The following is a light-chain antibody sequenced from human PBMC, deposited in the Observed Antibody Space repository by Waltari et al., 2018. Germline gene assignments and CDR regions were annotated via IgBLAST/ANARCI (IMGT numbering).Light chain of an antibody. J-gene: IGLJ3*02. CDR1: SGHTTNI. Sequence: QLVLTQSPSASASLGASVKLTCTLSSGHTTNIIAWLQQKPEKGPRYLMKVNSDGSHNKGVGIPDRFSCSSSGAERYLTISSLQAEDEADYYCQTGGHGTWVFGGGTRLTIL. CDR3: QTGGHGTWV. V-gene: IGLV4-69*01. CDR2: VNSDGSH.